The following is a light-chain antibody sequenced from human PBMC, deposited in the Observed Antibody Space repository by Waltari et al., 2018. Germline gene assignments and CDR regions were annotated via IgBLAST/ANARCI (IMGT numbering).Light chain of an antibody. CDR2: WAS. V-gene: IGKV4-1*01. CDR3: QQYYSTPQT. J-gene: IGKJ1*01. Sequence: DVVMTQSPDSMAVSLGERASLNCKSSQTILYTYNNKSYLAWYQQKPGQPPKLLIYWASTRESGVPDRFSGSGSGTDFTLTISSLQAEDVAVYYCQQYYSTPQTFGQGTKVEIK. CDR1: QTILYTYNNKSY.